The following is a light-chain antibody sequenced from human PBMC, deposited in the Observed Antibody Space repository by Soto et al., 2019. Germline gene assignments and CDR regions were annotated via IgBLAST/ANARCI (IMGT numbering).Light chain of an antibody. Sequence: QSALTQPASVSGSPGQSITISCTGTSSDIGGYKDVSWYQQHPGKAPQVIILEVSYRPYGISNRFSGSKSGNVASLTISGLQPEDEADYYCCSYRSGISPYYVFGTGTKVTVL. CDR2: EVS. J-gene: IGLJ1*01. V-gene: IGLV2-14*01. CDR1: SSDIGGYKD. CDR3: CSYRSGISPYYV.